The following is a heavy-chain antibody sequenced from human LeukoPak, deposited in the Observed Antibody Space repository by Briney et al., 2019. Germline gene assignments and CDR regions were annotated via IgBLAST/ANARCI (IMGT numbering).Heavy chain of an antibody. Sequence: GGSLRLSCAASGFTFDDYAMHWVRQAPGKGLEWVSGISWNSGSIGYADSVKGRFTISRDNAKNSLYLQMNSLRAEDTALYYCAKEIAAAGRNYYYGMDVWGQGTTVTVSS. CDR2: ISWNSGSI. J-gene: IGHJ6*02. V-gene: IGHV3-9*01. CDR3: AKEIAAAGRNYYYGMDV. CDR1: GFTFDDYA. D-gene: IGHD6-13*01.